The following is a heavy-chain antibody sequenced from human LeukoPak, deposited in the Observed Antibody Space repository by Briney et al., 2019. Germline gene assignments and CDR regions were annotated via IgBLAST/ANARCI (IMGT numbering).Heavy chain of an antibody. D-gene: IGHD5-24*01. V-gene: IGHV4-59*01. CDR3: ARGDGYNLY. J-gene: IGHJ4*02. CDR2: IYFSGST. CDR1: GASISNYY. Sequence: SETLSLTCTVSGASISNYYWNWIRQPPGKGLEWIGYIYFSGSTNYNPSLKSRVTMSVDTSKKQFSLNMSSVTTADTAVHYCARGDGYNLYWGQGTLVTVSS.